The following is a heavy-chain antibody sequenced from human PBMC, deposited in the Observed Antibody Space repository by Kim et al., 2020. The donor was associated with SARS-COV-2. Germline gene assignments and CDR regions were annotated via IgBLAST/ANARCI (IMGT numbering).Heavy chain of an antibody. CDR3: ASLGHTRDWYGDFEH. CDR1: GFTFNSYS. D-gene: IGHD6-19*01. CDR2: ISHDGNKQ. J-gene: IGHJ4*02. Sequence: GGSLRLSCVASGFTFNSYSLNWVRQAPGKGLEWVADISHDGNKQTYADSVKGRFTISRDNSNSTLHLQMNRLTTEDTAVYYCASLGHTRDWYGDFEHWGQGTVVIVSS. V-gene: IGHV3-30*04.